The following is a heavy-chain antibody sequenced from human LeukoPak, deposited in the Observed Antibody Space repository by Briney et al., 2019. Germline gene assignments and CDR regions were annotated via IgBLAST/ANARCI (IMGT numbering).Heavy chain of an antibody. CDR1: GFTFSNYG. V-gene: IGHV3-23*01. CDR2: ISGSGGNT. Sequence: GGSLRLSCAASGFTFSNYGMSWVRQAPGKGLEWVSTISGSGGNTYYADSVKGRFTISRDTSKNTLYLQMNSLRAEDTAVYYCAKIAVAVPDFDYWGQGTLVTVSS. D-gene: IGHD6-19*01. J-gene: IGHJ4*02. CDR3: AKIAVAVPDFDY.